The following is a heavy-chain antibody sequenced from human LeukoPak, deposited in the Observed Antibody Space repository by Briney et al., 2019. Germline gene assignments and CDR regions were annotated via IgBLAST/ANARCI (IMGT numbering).Heavy chain of an antibody. CDR2: TYYRSKWYN. CDR1: GDSVSSNSAA. J-gene: IGHJ5*02. D-gene: IGHD6-6*01. Sequence: SLTLSLTCAISGDSVSSNSAAWNWIRQSQSRGLEWLGRTYYRSKWYNDYEVPVKSRITINPDTSKNQFSLQLNSVTPEDTAVYYCARDNLGIAARSIDPWGQGTLVTVSS. CDR3: ARDNLGIAARSIDP. V-gene: IGHV6-1*01.